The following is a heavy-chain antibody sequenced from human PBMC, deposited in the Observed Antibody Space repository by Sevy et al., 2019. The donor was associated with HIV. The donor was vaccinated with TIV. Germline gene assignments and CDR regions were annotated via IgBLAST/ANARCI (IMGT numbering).Heavy chain of an antibody. Sequence: GGSLRLSCAASGFTFGTYAMTWVRQAPGKGLEWVSYISSGTSTIYYADSVKGRFTISRDNAKNSLYLQMNSLRDEDTTVYYCARDRGVRGVQFDYWGQGTLVTVSS. CDR3: ARDRGVRGVQFDY. CDR1: GFTFGTYA. J-gene: IGHJ4*02. CDR2: ISSGTSTI. D-gene: IGHD3-10*01. V-gene: IGHV3-48*02.